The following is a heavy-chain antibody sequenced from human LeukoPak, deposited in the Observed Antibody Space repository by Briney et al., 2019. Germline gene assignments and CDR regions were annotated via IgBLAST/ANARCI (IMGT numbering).Heavy chain of an antibody. CDR2: ISGSGGST. V-gene: IGHV3-23*01. J-gene: IGHJ5*02. D-gene: IGHD2-21*01. CDR3: AKTNTPLVVVGINWFDP. Sequence: GGSLRLSCAASGFTFSSYAMSWVRQAPGKGLEWVSAISGSGGSTYYADSVKGRFTISRDNSKNTLYLQMNSLRAEDTAVYYCAKTNTPLVVVGINWFDPWGQGTLVTVSS. CDR1: GFTFSSYA.